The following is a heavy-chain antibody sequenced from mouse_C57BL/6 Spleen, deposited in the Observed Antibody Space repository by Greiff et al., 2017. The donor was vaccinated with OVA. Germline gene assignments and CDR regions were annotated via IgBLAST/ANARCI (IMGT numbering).Heavy chain of an antibody. CDR2: IYPGDGDT. CDR3: ARASYYYGSSRYFYY. D-gene: IGHD1-1*01. Sequence: QVQLQQSGPELVKPGASVKISCKASGYAFSSSWMNWVKQRPGKGLEWIGRIYPGDGDTNYNGKFKGKATLTADKSSSTAYMQLSSLTSEDSAVYFWARASYYYGSSRYFYYWGQGTTLTVSS. V-gene: IGHV1-82*01. CDR1: GYAFSSSW. J-gene: IGHJ2*01.